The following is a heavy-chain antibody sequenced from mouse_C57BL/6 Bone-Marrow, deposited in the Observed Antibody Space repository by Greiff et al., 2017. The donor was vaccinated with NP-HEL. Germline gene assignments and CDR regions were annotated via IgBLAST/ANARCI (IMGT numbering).Heavy chain of an antibody. Sequence: QVQLQQSGPELVKPGASVKISCKASGYAFSSSWMNWVKQRPGKGLEWIGRIYPGDGDTNYNGKFKGKATLTADKSSSTAYMQLSSLTSEDSAVYFCARSKLLGDYWGQGTSVTVSS. J-gene: IGHJ4*01. D-gene: IGHD2-1*01. CDR2: IYPGDGDT. CDR1: GYAFSSSW. CDR3: ARSKLLGDY. V-gene: IGHV1-82*01.